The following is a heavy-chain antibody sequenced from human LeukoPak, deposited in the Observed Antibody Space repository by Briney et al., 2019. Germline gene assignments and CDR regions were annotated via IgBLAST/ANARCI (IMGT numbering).Heavy chain of an antibody. CDR1: GGTFSSYA. D-gene: IGHD3-3*01. CDR3: VNNPGYDFWSGPFDY. J-gene: IGHJ4*02. CDR2: IIPIFGTA. V-gene: IGHV1-69*13. Sequence: ASVKVSCKASGGTFSSYAISWLRQAPGQGLEWMGGIIPIFGTANYAQKFQGRVTITADESTSTAYMELSSLRSEDTAVYYCVNNPGYDFWSGPFDYWGQGTLVTVSS.